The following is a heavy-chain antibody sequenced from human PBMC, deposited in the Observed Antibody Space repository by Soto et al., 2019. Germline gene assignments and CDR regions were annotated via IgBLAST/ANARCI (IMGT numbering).Heavy chain of an antibody. J-gene: IGHJ6*02. D-gene: IGHD3-22*01. CDR3: AKRYYYDGSGPYGMDV. CDR2: ISASGGST. Sequence: LRLSCVASGLSFSGDGMSWVRQAPGKGLEWVSAISASGGSTYYVDSVKGRFTISRDNSKNTLFLQMSSLRVEDTAVYYCAKRYYYDGSGPYGMDVWGQGTTVTVSS. CDR1: GLSFSGDG. V-gene: IGHV3-23*01.